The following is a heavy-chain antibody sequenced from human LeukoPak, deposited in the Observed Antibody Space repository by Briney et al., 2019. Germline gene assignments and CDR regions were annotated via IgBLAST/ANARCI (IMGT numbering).Heavy chain of an antibody. J-gene: IGHJ4*02. CDR1: GFTFNSYT. CDR2: IFGSGGSA. Sequence: GGSLRLSCAASGFTFNSYTMYWVRQAPGKGLEWVSGIFGSGGSAHYGDSVKGRFTISRDNSKNTVYLQMDSLRVEDTAVYYCGKTTTGYSSGRYPGWPVDYWGQGTLVTVSS. D-gene: IGHD6-19*01. V-gene: IGHV3-23*01. CDR3: GKTTTGYSSGRYPGWPVDY.